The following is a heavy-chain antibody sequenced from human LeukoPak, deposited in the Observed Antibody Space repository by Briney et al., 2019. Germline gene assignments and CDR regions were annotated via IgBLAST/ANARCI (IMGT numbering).Heavy chain of an antibody. J-gene: IGHJ6*02. V-gene: IGHV3-21*01. CDR3: ARDIVADVVQGPTEPHYYGMDV. CDR1: GFTFSSYS. D-gene: IGHD3-10*01. Sequence: PGGSLRLSCAASGFTFSSYSMNWVRQAPGKGLEWVSSISSSSSYIYYADSVKGRFTISRDNAKNSLYLQMNSLRAEDTAVYYCARDIVADVVQGPTEPHYYGMDVWGQGTTVTVSS. CDR2: ISSSSSYI.